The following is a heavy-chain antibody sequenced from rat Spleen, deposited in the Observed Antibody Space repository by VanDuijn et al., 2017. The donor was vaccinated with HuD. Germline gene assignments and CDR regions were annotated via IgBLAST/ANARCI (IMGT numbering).Heavy chain of an antibody. V-gene: IGHV2-32*01. J-gene: IGHJ2*01. CDR2: MWSHGDT. CDR3: ARDPPYYSGDYFDY. D-gene: IGHD1-1*01. Sequence: QVQLKESGPGLVQPSQTLSLTCTVSGFSLTGNNVHWVRQPPGKGLEWMGVMWSHGDTSYNSALKSRLSISWDSSKSQFFLKMNSLQTEDTATYYCARDPPYYSGDYFDYWGQGVMVTVSS. CDR1: GFSLTGNN.